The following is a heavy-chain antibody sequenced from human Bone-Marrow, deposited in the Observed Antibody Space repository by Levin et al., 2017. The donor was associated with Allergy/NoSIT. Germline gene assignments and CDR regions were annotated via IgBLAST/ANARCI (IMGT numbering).Heavy chain of an antibody. CDR2: IKPDGGEE. J-gene: IGHJ4*02. D-gene: IGHD4-23*01. Sequence: LSLTCAASGFTFNTYSMSWVRQAPGKGLEWVANIKPDGGEENYVDSVKGRFTISRDNAKNSLFLQMNSLRAEDTAVYYCATDYGGNSRHWGQGTLVTVSS. CDR1: GFTFNTYS. V-gene: IGHV3-7*01. CDR3: ATDYGGNSRH.